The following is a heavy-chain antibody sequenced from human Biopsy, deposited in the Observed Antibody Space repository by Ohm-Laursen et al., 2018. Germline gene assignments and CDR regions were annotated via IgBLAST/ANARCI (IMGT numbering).Heavy chain of an antibody. CDR3: ARASRYCSGGGCYSWFDS. CDR1: GFSFSDNY. V-gene: IGHV3-72*01. D-gene: IGHD2-15*01. J-gene: IGHJ5*01. Sequence: SLRLSCSASGFSFSDNYMDGVRQAPGKGLEWVGRIRDKANSYTTDYAASVKGRFTISRVDSKNSLYLQMNSLKTDDTALYYCARASRYCSGGGCYSWFDSWGQGTLVTVSS. CDR2: IRDKANSYTT.